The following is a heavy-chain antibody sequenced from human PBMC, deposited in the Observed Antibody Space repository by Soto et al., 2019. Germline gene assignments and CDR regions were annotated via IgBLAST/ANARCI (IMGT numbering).Heavy chain of an antibody. CDR2: TSHDGTSK. Sequence: QVQLVESGGGVVQSGRSLRLSCAASGFSFSSFGMHWVRQAPGKGLEWVAVTSHDGTSKYYADSVEGRFTISRDNFKDTLYLQMDSLGPEDTAMYYCAKDQNAWIQLWEIGNWGLGTLVTVSS. D-gene: IGHD5-18*01. CDR3: AKDQNAWIQLWEIGN. V-gene: IGHV3-30*18. J-gene: IGHJ4*02. CDR1: GFSFSSFG.